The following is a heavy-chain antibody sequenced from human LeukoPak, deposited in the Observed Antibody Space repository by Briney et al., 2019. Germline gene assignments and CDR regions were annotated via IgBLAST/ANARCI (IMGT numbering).Heavy chain of an antibody. J-gene: IGHJ4*02. CDR1: GFTFSTYW. Sequence: GGSLRLSCAASGFTFSTYWMHWVRQAPGKGLVWASRINSDGSTRSYADSVKGRFTISRDNAKNTLYLQMNSLRAEDTAVYYCASGVDYGDYNGYWGQGTLVTVSS. CDR2: INSDGSTR. V-gene: IGHV3-74*01. D-gene: IGHD4-17*01. CDR3: ASGVDYGDYNGY.